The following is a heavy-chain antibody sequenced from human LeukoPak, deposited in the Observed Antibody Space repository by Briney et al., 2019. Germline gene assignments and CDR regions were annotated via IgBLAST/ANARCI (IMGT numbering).Heavy chain of an antibody. J-gene: IGHJ4*02. V-gene: IGHV3-48*03. Sequence: GGSLRLSCAASGFTFSSCEMNWVRQAPGKGLEWVSYISSSGNTIYYADSVKGRFTVSRDNAKNSLYLQMNSLRAEDTAVYSCAVPQWELLNWGQGTLVTVSS. CDR1: GFTFSSCE. CDR3: AVPQWELLN. D-gene: IGHD1-26*01. CDR2: ISSSGNTI.